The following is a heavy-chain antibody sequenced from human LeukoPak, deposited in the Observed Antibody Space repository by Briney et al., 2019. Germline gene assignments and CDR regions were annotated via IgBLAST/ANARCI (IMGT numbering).Heavy chain of an antibody. V-gene: IGHV3-48*03. D-gene: IGHD3-9*01. CDR3: VRSLTGTDDY. CDR2: ISSSGSTI. J-gene: IGHJ4*02. CDR1: GFTFSSYE. Sequence: GGSLRLSCAASGFTFSSYEMNWVRQAPGKGLEWVSYISSSGSTIYYADSVKGRFTISRDNAKKSLYLQMNSLRAEDTALYFCVRSLTGTDDYWGQGTLVTVSS.